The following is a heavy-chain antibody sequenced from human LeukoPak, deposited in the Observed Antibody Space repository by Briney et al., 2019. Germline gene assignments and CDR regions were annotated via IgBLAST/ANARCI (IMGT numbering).Heavy chain of an antibody. CDR3: ARGTEGGDFDY. CDR2: IWYDGSNK. J-gene: IGHJ4*02. CDR1: GFTFSGYG. Sequence: PGGSLRLSCAASGFTFSGYGMHWVRQAPGKGLEWVAVIWYDGSNKYYADSVKGRFTISRDNSKNTLYLQMNSLRAEDTAVYYCARGTEGGDFDYWGQGTLVTVSS. D-gene: IGHD3-16*01. V-gene: IGHV3-30*19.